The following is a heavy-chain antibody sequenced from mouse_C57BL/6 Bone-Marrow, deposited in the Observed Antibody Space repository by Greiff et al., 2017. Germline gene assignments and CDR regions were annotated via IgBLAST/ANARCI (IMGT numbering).Heavy chain of an antibody. J-gene: IGHJ1*03. CDR3: TRAFPRDWYFDV. CDR1: GFTFSSYA. CDR2: ISSGGDYI. V-gene: IGHV5-9-1*02. Sequence: EVKVVESGEGLVKPGGSLKLSCAASGFTFSSYAMSWVRQTPEKRLEWVAYISSGGDYIYYADTVKGRFTISRDNARNTLYLQMSSLKSEDTAMYYCTRAFPRDWYFDVWGTGTTVTVSS.